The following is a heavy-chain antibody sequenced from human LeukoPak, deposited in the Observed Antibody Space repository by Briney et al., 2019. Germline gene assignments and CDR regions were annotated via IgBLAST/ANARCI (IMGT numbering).Heavy chain of an antibody. V-gene: IGHV1-2*02. CDR3: ARSVDFWSGYYVFDY. CDR2: INPNSGGK. Sequence: ASVKVSCRASGYTFTGYYMHGVRQAPAQGREGRVWINPNSGGKDYAQKFQGGDTMTRDASISTAYREQRRLRSDDTAVYYCARSVDFWSGYYVFDYWGQGTLVTVSS. D-gene: IGHD3-3*01. CDR1: GYTFTGYY. J-gene: IGHJ4*02.